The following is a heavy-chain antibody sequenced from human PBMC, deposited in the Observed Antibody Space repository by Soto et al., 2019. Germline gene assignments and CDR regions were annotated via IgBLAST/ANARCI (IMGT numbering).Heavy chain of an antibody. V-gene: IGHV3-33*01. D-gene: IGHD6-6*01. Sequence: PGGSLRLSCAASGFIFSDFAMHWVRQAPGKGLEWVAEIWYDGSNEYYGDSVKGRFTISSDNSKNTLYLQLNSLRAEDTAVYYCARVPEAGRPLFDYWGQGALVTVSS. J-gene: IGHJ4*02. CDR1: GFIFSDFA. CDR3: ARVPEAGRPLFDY. CDR2: IWYDGSNE.